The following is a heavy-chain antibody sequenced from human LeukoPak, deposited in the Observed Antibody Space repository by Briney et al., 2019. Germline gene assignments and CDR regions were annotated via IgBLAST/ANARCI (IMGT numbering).Heavy chain of an antibody. CDR3: ARLYNFWSGYPDY. D-gene: IGHD3-3*01. Sequence: SETLSLTCTASGGSISSSSYYWGWIRQPPGKGLDWIGNIYYSGSTYYNPSLKSRVTISVDTSKNQFSLKLSSVTAADTAVYYCARLYNFWSGYPDYWGQGILVTVSS. V-gene: IGHV4-39*07. CDR1: GGSISSSSYY. CDR2: IYYSGST. J-gene: IGHJ4*02.